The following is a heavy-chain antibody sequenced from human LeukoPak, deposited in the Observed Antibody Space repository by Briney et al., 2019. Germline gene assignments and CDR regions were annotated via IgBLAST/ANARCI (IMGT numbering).Heavy chain of an antibody. Sequence: GGSLRLSCAASGFTFSSYEMNWVRQAPGKGLEWVSYISSSGSTIYYADPVKGRFTISRDNAKNSLYLQMNSLRAEDTAVYYCARDLWHSSGVFDYWGQGTLVTVSS. J-gene: IGHJ4*02. CDR3: ARDLWHSSGVFDY. CDR1: GFTFSSYE. V-gene: IGHV3-48*03. CDR2: ISSSGSTI. D-gene: IGHD6-19*01.